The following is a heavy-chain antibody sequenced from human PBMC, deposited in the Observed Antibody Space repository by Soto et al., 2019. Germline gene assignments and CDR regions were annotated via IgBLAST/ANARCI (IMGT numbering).Heavy chain of an antibody. CDR1: GYSFTSYW. J-gene: IGHJ3*02. Sequence: GESLKISCKGSGYSFTSYWIGWVRQMPGKGLEWMGIIYPGDSDTRYSPSFQGQVTISADKSISTAYLQWSSLKASDTAMYYCARAAEERLDAFDIWGQGTMVTVSS. CDR3: ARAAEERLDAFDI. D-gene: IGHD2-15*01. CDR2: IYPGDSDT. V-gene: IGHV5-51*01.